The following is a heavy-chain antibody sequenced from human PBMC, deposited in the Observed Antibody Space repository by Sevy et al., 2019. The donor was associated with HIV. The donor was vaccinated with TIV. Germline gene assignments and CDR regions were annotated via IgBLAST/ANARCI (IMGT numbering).Heavy chain of an antibody. CDR1: GFTFSSYS. D-gene: IGHD4-17*01. Sequence: GGSLRLSCAASGFTFSSYSMNWVRQAPGKGLEWVASISSSSTYIYYADSVRGRFTISRDNAKNSLFLQMNSLRAEDTAVYYCARHYVYGGYADYFGMDVWGQRTTVTVSS. V-gene: IGHV3-21*01. CDR2: ISSSSTYI. CDR3: ARHYVYGGYADYFGMDV. J-gene: IGHJ6*02.